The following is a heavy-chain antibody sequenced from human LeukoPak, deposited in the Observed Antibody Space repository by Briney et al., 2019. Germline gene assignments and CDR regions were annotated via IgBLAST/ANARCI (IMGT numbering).Heavy chain of an antibody. V-gene: IGHV3-7*01. Sequence: GSLRLSCAASGFTFSSYWMSWVRQAPGKGLEWVANIKQDGSEKYYVDSVKGRFTISRDNAKNSLYLQMNSLGAEDTAVYYCARGSRGFGELLAYWGQGTLVTVSS. CDR3: ARGSRGFGELLAY. J-gene: IGHJ4*02. CDR2: IKQDGSEK. D-gene: IGHD3-10*01. CDR1: GFTFSSYW.